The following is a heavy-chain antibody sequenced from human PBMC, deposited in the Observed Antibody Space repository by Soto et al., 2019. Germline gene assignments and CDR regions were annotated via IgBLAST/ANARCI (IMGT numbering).Heavy chain of an antibody. CDR3: ARDTDGLHY. CDR2: ISTDGSIT. J-gene: IGHJ4*02. CDR1: GLIFSNYR. V-gene: IGHV3-74*01. Sequence: GGSLRLCCAASGLIFSNYRMHWVRQAPGKGLVWVSCISTDGSITNYADSVKGRFTVSRDNAKNTLYLQMNSLRAEDTALYYCARDTDGLHYWAQGTMVTVSS.